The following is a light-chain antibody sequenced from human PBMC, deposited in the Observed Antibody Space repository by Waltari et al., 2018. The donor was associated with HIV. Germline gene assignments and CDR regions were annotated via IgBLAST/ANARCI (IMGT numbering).Light chain of an antibody. CDR3: CSYTGTNSLH. CDR2: EVT. V-gene: IGLV2-14*01. Sequence: QSALTQPASVSGSPGQSITISCPGASTDVGCYACVSWYQQHPGKAPRLIIYEVTNRPSGVSNRFFGSKSANTASLTISGLQADDEADYYCSYTGTNSLHFGGGTKVTVL. CDR1: STDVGCYAC. J-gene: IGLJ2*01.